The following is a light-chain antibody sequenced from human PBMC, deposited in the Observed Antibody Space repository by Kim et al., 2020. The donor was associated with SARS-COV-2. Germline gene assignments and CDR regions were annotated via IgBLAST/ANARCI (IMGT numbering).Light chain of an antibody. CDR2: DVS. Sequence: QSALTQPASVSGSPGQSITLSCTGTSSDVGGYNYVSWYQQHPGKAPKLMIYDVSNRPSGVSNRFSGSKSGNTASLTISGLQAEDEADYYCSSYTSSSTRVLGGGTKVTVL. CDR3: SSYTSSSTRV. J-gene: IGLJ3*02. CDR1: SSDVGGYNY. V-gene: IGLV2-14*03.